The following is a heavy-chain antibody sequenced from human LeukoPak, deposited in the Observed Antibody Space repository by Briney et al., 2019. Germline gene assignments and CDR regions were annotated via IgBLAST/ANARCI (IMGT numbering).Heavy chain of an antibody. Sequence: GGSLRLSCTVSGFTFSRHWMSWVRQAPGKGLEWVANINPDGNDKQYVDSMKGRFTISRDSAKNSLYLQMNSLRAEDTAVYYCIPANRGPSPLSDYWGQGTLVTVSS. J-gene: IGHJ4*02. CDR2: INPDGNDK. CDR1: GFTFSRHW. V-gene: IGHV3-7*01. CDR3: IPANRGPSPLSDY. D-gene: IGHD2/OR15-2a*01.